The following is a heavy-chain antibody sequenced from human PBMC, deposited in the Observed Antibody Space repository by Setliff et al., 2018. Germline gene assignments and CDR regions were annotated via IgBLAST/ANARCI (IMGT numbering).Heavy chain of an antibody. CDR2: ISGYTGDT. J-gene: IGHJ4*02. D-gene: IGHD2-21*01. CDR3: ARSSAPSVVLAADFDY. CDR1: GFMFSTYG. Sequence: AASVKVSCKTSGFMFSTYGLSWVRQAPGQGPEWIGCISGYTGDTNYAPKFQDRVTLTIDPSSTTAYMELRSLKSDDTAFYYCARSSAPSVVLAADFDYWGQGTLVTVSS. V-gene: IGHV1-18*01.